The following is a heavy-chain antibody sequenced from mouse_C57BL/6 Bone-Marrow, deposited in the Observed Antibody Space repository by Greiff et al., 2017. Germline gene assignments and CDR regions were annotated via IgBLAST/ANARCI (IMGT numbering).Heavy chain of an antibody. CDR3: ARHTYGAWLCY. V-gene: IGHV1-55*01. D-gene: IGHD1-1*02. CDR2: IYPGSGST. CDR1: GYTFTSYW. J-gene: IGHJ3*01. Sequence: VKLQQPGAELVKPGASVKMSCKASGYTFTSYWITWVKQRPGQGLEWIGDIYPGSGSTNYNEKFKSKATLTVDTSSSTAYMQLSSLTSEDSAVYYCARHTYGAWLCYWGQGTLVTVSA.